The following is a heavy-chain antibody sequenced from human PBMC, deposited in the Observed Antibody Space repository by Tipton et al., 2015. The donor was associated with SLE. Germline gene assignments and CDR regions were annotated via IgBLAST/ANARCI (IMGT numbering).Heavy chain of an antibody. CDR2: IYNLGNT. V-gene: IGHV4-31*03. CDR1: GDSISSGAYY. CDR3: ARAIRFFDP. J-gene: IGHJ5*02. D-gene: IGHD2-2*02. Sequence: TLSLTCSVSGDSISSGAYYWGWISQHPGKGLEWIGYIYNLGNTYYNPSLKSRLAISIDTSKNQFSLKLTSVTAADTAVYYCARAIRFFDPWGQGTLVTVSS.